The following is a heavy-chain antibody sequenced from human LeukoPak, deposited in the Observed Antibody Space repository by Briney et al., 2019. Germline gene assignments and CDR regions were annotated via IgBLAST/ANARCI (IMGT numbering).Heavy chain of an antibody. Sequence: GESLKISCKGSGYSFTSYWIGWVRQMPGKGLEWMGIIYPGDSDTRYSPSFQGQVTISADKSVSTAYLQWSSLQASDTAMYYCARRLGYCSGGSCYGKYYFDYWGQGTLVTVSS. J-gene: IGHJ4*02. V-gene: IGHV5-51*01. CDR2: IYPGDSDT. CDR3: ARRLGYCSGGSCYGKYYFDY. CDR1: GYSFTSYW. D-gene: IGHD2-15*01.